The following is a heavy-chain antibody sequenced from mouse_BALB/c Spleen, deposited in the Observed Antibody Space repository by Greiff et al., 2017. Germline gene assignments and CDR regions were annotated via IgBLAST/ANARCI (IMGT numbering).Heavy chain of an antibody. CDR3: ERGDIPPDAWFAY. V-gene: IGHV1-9*01. CDR1: GYTFSSYW. Sequence: VQLQQSGAELMKPGASVKISCKATGYTFSSYWIEWVKQRPGHGLEWIGEILPGSGSTNYNEKFKGKATFTADTSSNTAYMQLSSLTSEDSAVYDCERGDIPPDAWFAYWGQGTLVTVSA. J-gene: IGHJ3*01. CDR2: ILPGSGST.